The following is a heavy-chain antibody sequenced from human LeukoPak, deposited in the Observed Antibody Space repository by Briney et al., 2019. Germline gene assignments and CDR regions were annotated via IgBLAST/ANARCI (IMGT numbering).Heavy chain of an antibody. Sequence: LETLSLTCTVSGGSISSSSYYWGWIRQPPGKGLEWIGSIYYSGSTYYNPSLKSRVTISVDTSKNQFSLKLSSVTAADTAVYYCARWTGLGQDYWGQGTLVTVSS. J-gene: IGHJ4*02. CDR2: IYYSGST. V-gene: IGHV4-39*07. CDR3: ARWTGLGQDY. D-gene: IGHD3-10*01. CDR1: GGSISSSSYY.